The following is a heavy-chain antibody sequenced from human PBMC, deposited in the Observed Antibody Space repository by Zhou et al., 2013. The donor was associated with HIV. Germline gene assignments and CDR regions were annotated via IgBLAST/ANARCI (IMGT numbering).Heavy chain of an antibody. CDR2: IIPIFHTA. CDR3: ARGPPSGSYSPFNY. V-gene: IGHV1-69*12. D-gene: IGHD1-26*01. J-gene: IGHJ4*02. Sequence: QVQLVQSGAEVKKPGSSVKVSCSASGGTFSSHAINWVRQAPGQGLEWMGGIIPIFHTANYAQKFQGRVTITADESTSTAYMELSSLRSEDTAVYFCARGPPSGSYSPFNYWGQGPLVTVSS. CDR1: GGTFSSHA.